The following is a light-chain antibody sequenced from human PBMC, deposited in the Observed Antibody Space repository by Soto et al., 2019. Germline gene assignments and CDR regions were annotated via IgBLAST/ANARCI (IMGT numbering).Light chain of an antibody. CDR3: NSYTSSSTYV. J-gene: IGLJ1*01. CDR1: TSDVGRYNY. Sequence: QSVLTQPASVSGSPGQSITISCTGTTSDVGRYNYVSWYQQHPGKAPKLIIYDVSNRPSGVSNRFSGSKSGNTASLTISGLQAEDEADYYCNSYTSSSTYVFVTGTKLTVL. CDR2: DVS. V-gene: IGLV2-14*01.